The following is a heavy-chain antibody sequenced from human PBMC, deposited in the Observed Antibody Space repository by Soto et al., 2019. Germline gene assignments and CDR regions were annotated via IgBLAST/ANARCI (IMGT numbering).Heavy chain of an antibody. J-gene: IGHJ6*02. Sequence: PGGSLRLSCAASGFTFSNYAMHWVRQAPGKGLEYVSAISSNGGSTYYGNSVKGRFTISRDNSKNTLYLQMGSLRAEDMAVYYCARALVAEASGKTYYYYGMDVWGQGTTVTVSS. CDR1: GFTFSNYA. V-gene: IGHV3-64*01. CDR3: ARALVAEASGKTYYYYGMDV. CDR2: ISSNGGST.